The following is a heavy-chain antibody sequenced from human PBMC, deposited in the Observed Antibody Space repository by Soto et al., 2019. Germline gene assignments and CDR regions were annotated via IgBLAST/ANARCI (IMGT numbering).Heavy chain of an antibody. D-gene: IGHD3-3*01. CDR3: ARQLPGSETIFGVVIQSPHFDY. J-gene: IGHJ4*02. V-gene: IGHV5-51*01. CDR1: GYSFTSYW. Sequence: GESLKISCKGSGYSFTSYWIGWVRQMPGKGLEWMGIIYPGDSDTRYSPSFQGQVTISADKSISTAYLQWSSLKASDTAMYYCARQLPGSETIFGVVIQSPHFDYWGQGTLVTVSS. CDR2: IYPGDSDT.